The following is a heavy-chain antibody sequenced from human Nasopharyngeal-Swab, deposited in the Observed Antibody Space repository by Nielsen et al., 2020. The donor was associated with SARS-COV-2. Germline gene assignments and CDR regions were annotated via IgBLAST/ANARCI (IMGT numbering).Heavy chain of an antibody. J-gene: IGHJ4*02. CDR2: IKQDGSEK. CDR1: GFTFSSYA. CDR3: ARDAILEGWYPAYFDY. Sequence: GESLKISCAASGFTFSSYAMSWVRQAPGKGLEWVANIKQDGSEKYYVDSVKGRFTISRDNAKNSLYLQMNSLRAEDTAVYYCARDAILEGWYPAYFDYWGQGTLVTVSS. V-gene: IGHV3-7*03. D-gene: IGHD6-19*01.